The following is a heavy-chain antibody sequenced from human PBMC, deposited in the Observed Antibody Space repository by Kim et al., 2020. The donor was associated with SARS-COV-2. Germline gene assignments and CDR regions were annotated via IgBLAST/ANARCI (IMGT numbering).Heavy chain of an antibody. D-gene: IGHD2-15*01. CDR3: ARGPYCSGGSCHLPFDY. V-gene: IGHV4-34*01. Sequence: LKSRVTRSVDTSKNQFSLKLSSVTAADTAVYYCARGPYCSGGSCHLPFDYWGQGTLVTVSS. J-gene: IGHJ4*02.